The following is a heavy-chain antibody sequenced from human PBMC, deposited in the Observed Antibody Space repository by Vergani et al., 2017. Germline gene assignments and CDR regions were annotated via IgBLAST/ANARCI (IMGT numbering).Heavy chain of an antibody. J-gene: IGHJ4*02. CDR1: GGSISSSSYY. V-gene: IGHV4-39*07. Sequence: QLQLQESGPGLVKPSETLSLTCTVSGGSISSSSYYWGWIRQPPGKGLEWIGCIYYSGSTYYNPSLKSRVTISVDTSKNQFSLKLSSVTAADTAVYYCARGIAAAGTFDYWGQGTLVTVSS. D-gene: IGHD6-13*01. CDR2: IYYSGST. CDR3: ARGIAAAGTFDY.